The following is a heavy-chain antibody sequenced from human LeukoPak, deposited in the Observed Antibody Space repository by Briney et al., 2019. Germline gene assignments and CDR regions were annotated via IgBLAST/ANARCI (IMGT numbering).Heavy chain of an antibody. V-gene: IGHV4-59*01. CDR3: ARVGYGSGSWGWFDP. D-gene: IGHD3-10*01. CDR1: GGSISGFF. Sequence: SETLSLSCTVSGGSISGFFWTWIRQSPGKGLEYIGYIYYSGTTDCNPTLKSRVSMSVDTSKNQFFLNLTSVTAADTAIYYCARVGYGSGSWGWFDPWGQGTLVTVSS. CDR2: IYYSGTT. J-gene: IGHJ5*02.